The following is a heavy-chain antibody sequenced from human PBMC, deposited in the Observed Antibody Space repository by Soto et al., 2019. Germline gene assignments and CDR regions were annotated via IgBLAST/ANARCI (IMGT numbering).Heavy chain of an antibody. V-gene: IGHV3-30*04. CDR2: ISYHGRNK. J-gene: IGHJ4*02. Sequence: GGSLRLSCAASGFSFSSYAMNWVRQAPGKGLEWVAVISYHGRNKDYADSVKGRFTISRDNSKNTLYLQVDSLRPEDAAVYYCARDPKTSGGQHWAFNYFDSWGQGTLVTVSS. CDR1: GFSFSSYA. CDR3: ARDPKTSGGQHWAFNYFDS. D-gene: IGHD7-27*01.